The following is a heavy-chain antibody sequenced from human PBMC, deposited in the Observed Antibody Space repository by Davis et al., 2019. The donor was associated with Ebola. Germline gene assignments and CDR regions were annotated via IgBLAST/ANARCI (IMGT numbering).Heavy chain of an antibody. J-gene: IGHJ6*02. D-gene: IGHD3-3*01. Sequence: GESLKISCAASGFTFNSYSMNWVRQAPGKGLEWVSYISSSSSTIYYADSVKGRFTISRDNAKNSLYLQINSLRDEDTAVYYCARNRRALEWLLYYYGMDVWGQGTTVTVSS. CDR2: ISSSSSTI. V-gene: IGHV3-48*02. CDR1: GFTFNSYS. CDR3: ARNRRALEWLLYYYGMDV.